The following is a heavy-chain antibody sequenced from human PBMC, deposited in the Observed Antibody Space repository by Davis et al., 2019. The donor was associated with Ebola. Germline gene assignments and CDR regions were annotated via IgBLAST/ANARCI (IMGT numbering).Heavy chain of an antibody. CDR2: SGSGGNR. J-gene: IGHJ5*02. CDR1: GFTVSSNY. CDR3: ARGAAGSGVHFDP. Sequence: PGGSLRLSCAASGFTVSSNYMSWVRQAPGRGLEWVSASGSGGNRYYAESVKGRFTISRDNAKNTLYLQMNSLRAEDTAVYFCARGAAGSGVHFDPWGQGTLVTVSS. V-gene: IGHV3-53*01. D-gene: IGHD2-15*01.